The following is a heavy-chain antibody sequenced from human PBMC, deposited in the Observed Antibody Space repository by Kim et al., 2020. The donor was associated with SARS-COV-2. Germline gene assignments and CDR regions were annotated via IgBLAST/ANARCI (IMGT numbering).Heavy chain of an antibody. CDR1: GFTFSSYA. Sequence: GGSLRLSCAASGFTFSSYAMHWVRQAPGKGLEWVAVISYDGSNKYYADSVKGRFTISRDNSKNTLYLQMNSLRAEDTAVYYCARDRYYYDRSGYYPPYYYYGMDVWGQGTTVTVSS. CDR2: ISYDGSNK. CDR3: ARDRYYYDRSGYYPPYYYYGMDV. V-gene: IGHV3-30*04. D-gene: IGHD3-22*01. J-gene: IGHJ6*02.